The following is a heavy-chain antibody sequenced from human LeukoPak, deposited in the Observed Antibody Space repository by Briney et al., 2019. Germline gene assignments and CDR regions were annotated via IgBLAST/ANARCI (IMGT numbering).Heavy chain of an antibody. V-gene: IGHV4-59*01. Sequence: PSETLSLTCTVSGGSISSYYWSWIRQPPGKGLEWIGYIYYSGSTNYNPSLKSRVTISVDTSKNQFSLKLSSVTAADTAVYYCARAPRRPAPFDYWGQGTLVTVSS. CDR3: ARAPRRPAPFDY. CDR1: GGSISSYY. CDR2: IYYSGST. J-gene: IGHJ4*02.